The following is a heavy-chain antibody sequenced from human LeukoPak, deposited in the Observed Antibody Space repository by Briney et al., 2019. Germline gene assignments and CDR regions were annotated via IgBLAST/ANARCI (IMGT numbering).Heavy chain of an antibody. CDR2: IRYDGSNK. CDR3: AKVYAVIAAAGTVG. D-gene: IGHD6-13*01. Sequence: GGSLRLSCAASGFTFSSYAMHWVRQAPGKGLEWVAFIRYDGSNKYYADSVKGRFTISRDNSKNTLYLQMNSLRAEDTAVYYCAKVYAVIAAAGTVGWGQGTLVTVSS. V-gene: IGHV3-30*02. J-gene: IGHJ4*02. CDR1: GFTFSSYA.